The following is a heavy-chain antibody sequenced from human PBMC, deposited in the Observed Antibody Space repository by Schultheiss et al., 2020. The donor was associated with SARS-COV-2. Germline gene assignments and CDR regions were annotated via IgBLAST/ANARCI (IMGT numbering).Heavy chain of an antibody. CDR1: GFTFGDYA. CDR2: ISSSSSTI. V-gene: IGHV3-48*01. Sequence: GGSLRLSCTASGFTFGDYAMSWFRQAPGKGLEWVSYISSSSSTIYYADSVKGRFTISRDNSKNTLYLQMNSLRAEDTAVYYCAKDSMIRAFDIWGQGTMVTVSS. D-gene: IGHD3-16*01. CDR3: AKDSMIRAFDI. J-gene: IGHJ3*02.